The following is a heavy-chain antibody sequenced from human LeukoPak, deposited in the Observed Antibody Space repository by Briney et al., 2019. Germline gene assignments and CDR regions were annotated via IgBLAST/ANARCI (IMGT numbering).Heavy chain of an antibody. CDR2: IIPILGIA. CDR3: ASLAYYYDSSGYPDAFDI. CDR1: GGTFSSYT. D-gene: IGHD3-22*01. J-gene: IGHJ3*02. Sequence: GASVKVSCKASGGTFSSYTISWVRQAPGQGLEWMGRIIPILGIANYAQKFQGRVTITADESTSTAYMELSSLRSEDTTVYYCASLAYYYDSSGYPDAFDIWGQGTMVTVSS. V-gene: IGHV1-69*02.